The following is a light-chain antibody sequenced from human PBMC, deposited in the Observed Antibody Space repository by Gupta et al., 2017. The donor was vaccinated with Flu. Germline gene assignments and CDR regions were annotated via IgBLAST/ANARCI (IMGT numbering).Light chain of an antibody. V-gene: IGLV2-11*01. CDR3: SSHAGRVSGV. J-gene: IGLJ1*01. CDR2: DVT. Sequence: SGSPGQSVTISCTGPSNDVGGSNRVSWYQQRPGTAPILILYDVTEWPSGVPDRFSGSKSDNTASLTISGLQADDEADYYCSSHAGRVSGVFGTGTTVTVL. CDR1: SNDVGGSNR.